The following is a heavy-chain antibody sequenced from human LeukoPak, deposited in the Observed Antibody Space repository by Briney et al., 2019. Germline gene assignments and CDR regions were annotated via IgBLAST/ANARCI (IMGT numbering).Heavy chain of an antibody. CDR2: IYYSGST. Sequence: SETLSLTCTVSGGSISSSSYYWGWIRQPPGKGLEWIGSIYYSGSTHYTPSLKSRVTISVDTSKNQFSLKLSSVTAADTAVYYCARQLGYCSSTSCYADKVDYWGQGTLVTVSS. J-gene: IGHJ4*02. D-gene: IGHD2-2*01. V-gene: IGHV4-39*01. CDR1: GGSISSSSYY. CDR3: ARQLGYCSSTSCYADKVDY.